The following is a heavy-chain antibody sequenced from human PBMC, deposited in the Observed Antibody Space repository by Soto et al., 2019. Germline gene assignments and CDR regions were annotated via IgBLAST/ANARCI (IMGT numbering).Heavy chain of an antibody. Sequence: GASVKVSCKASGYTFTSYGISWVRQAPGQGLEWMGWISAYNGNTNYAQKLQGRVTMTTDTSTSTAYMELRSLRSDDTAVYYCARAETVLLWFGGNEHPIKFDPWGQGTLVTVSS. CDR2: ISAYNGNT. J-gene: IGHJ5*02. CDR3: ARAETVLLWFGGNEHPIKFDP. CDR1: GYTFTSYG. V-gene: IGHV1-18*01. D-gene: IGHD3-10*01.